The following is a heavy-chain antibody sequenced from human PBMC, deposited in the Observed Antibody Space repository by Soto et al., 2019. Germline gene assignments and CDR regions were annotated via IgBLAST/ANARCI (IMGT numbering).Heavy chain of an antibody. J-gene: IGHJ4*02. CDR3: ARDRDDYGSGNYYNGIEF. CDR2: IIPLFGTP. V-gene: IGHV1-69*01. Sequence: QVQLVQSGAEVKKPGSSVKVSCKASRGIFSTYAISWLRQAPGQGLEWMGGIIPLFGTPNYAQRFQGRVTITADEAPSTAYMDLCRLRSEDTAVYYCARDRDDYGSGNYYNGIEFWGQGTLVTVSS. CDR1: RGIFSTYA. D-gene: IGHD3-10*01.